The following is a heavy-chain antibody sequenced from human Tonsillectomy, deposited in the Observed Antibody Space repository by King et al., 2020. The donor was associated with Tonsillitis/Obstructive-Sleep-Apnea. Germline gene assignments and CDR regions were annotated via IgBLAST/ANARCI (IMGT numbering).Heavy chain of an antibody. V-gene: IGHV4-4*02. J-gene: IGHJ6*03. CDR1: GGSISSSNW. D-gene: IGHD1-20*01. Sequence: VPLQESGPGLVKPSGTLSLTCAVSGGSISSSNWWSWVRQPPGKGLEWIGEIYHSGSTNYNPSLKSRVTISVDKSKNQFSLKLSSVTAADTAVYYCARKGLTAGHYYYYYMDVWGKGTTVTVSS. CDR2: IYHSGST. CDR3: ARKGLTAGHYYYYYMDV.